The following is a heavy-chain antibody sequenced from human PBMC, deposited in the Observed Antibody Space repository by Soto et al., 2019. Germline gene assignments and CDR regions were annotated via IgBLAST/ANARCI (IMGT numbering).Heavy chain of an antibody. Sequence: QVQLVQSGAEEKKPGASVKVSCKASGYTFTSYAMHWVRQAPGQRLEWMGWINAGNGNTKYSQKVQGRVTITRDTPASTAYMGLSSLRSEDTAVYYCARESIAVAVPDGIDVWGQGTTVTVAS. CDR2: INAGNGNT. D-gene: IGHD6-19*01. CDR1: GYTFTSYA. V-gene: IGHV1-3*05. CDR3: ARESIAVAVPDGIDV. J-gene: IGHJ6*02.